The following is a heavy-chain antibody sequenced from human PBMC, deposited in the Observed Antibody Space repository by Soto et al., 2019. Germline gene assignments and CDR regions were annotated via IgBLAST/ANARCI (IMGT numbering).Heavy chain of an antibody. CDR1: GFTFSSYA. D-gene: IGHD1-26*01. CDR2: ISSNGGST. CDR3: ARDHIRYHR. V-gene: IGHV3-64*01. Sequence: EVQLVESGGDLVQPGGSLRLSCAASGFTFSSYAMHWVRQAPGKGLEYVSAISSNGGSTYYANSVKSRFTISRDNSKNTLYLQMGSLRPVNLAVYNSARDHIRYHRWGQGTLVTVSS. J-gene: IGHJ4*02.